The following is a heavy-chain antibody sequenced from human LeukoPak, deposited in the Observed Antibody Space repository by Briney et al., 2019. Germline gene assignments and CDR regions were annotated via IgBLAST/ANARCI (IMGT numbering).Heavy chain of an antibody. J-gene: IGHJ4*02. V-gene: IGHV3-23*01. Sequence: GGSLRLSCAASGFTLSSYAMSWVRQVPGKGLEWVSVISGSGDNTYYADSVKGRFTISRDNSKNMLYLQMNSLRAEDTAVYYCAKWKYSNSGIDDYWGQGTLVTVSS. CDR1: GFTLSSYA. D-gene: IGHD6-6*01. CDR3: AKWKYSNSGIDDY. CDR2: ISGSGDNT.